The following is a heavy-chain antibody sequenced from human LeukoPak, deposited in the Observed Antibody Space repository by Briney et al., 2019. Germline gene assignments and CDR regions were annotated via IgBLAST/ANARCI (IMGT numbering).Heavy chain of an antibody. Sequence: GGSLRLSCAASGFAFSGYVIHWVRQAPGKGLEWVAVVSEDGINKYYADSVKGRFTISRDNSKNTLYLQMNSLRAEDTAVYYCARGWWGVDYWGQGTLVTVSS. J-gene: IGHJ4*02. CDR2: VSEDGINK. CDR3: ARGWWGVDY. V-gene: IGHV3-30-3*01. CDR1: GFAFSGYV. D-gene: IGHD2-8*02.